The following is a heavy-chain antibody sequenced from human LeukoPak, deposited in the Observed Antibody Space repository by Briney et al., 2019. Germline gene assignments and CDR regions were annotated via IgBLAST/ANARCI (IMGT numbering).Heavy chain of an antibody. CDR2: IKQDGSEK. V-gene: IGHV3-7*03. CDR3: ARRRPGPSWWYFDL. Sequence: GGSLRPSCAASGFTFSSYWMSWVRRAPGKGLEWVANIKQDGSEKYYVDSVKGRFTISRDNSKNTLYLQMNSLRAEDTAVYYCARRRPGPSWWYFDLWGRGTLVTVSS. J-gene: IGHJ2*01. D-gene: IGHD1-14*01. CDR1: GFTFSSYW.